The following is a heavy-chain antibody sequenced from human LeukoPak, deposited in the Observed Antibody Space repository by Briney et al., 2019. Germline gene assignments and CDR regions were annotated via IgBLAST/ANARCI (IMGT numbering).Heavy chain of an antibody. J-gene: IGHJ4*02. CDR1: GFTFSSYW. CDR2: IKQDGSEK. CDR3: ARDASSWMIVGATSYYFDY. D-gene: IGHD1-26*01. V-gene: IGHV3-7*01. Sequence: GGSLRLSCAASGFTFSSYWMSWVRQAPGKGLEWVANIKQDGSEKYYVDSVKGRFTISRDNAKNSLYLQMNSLRAEDTAVYYCARDASSWMIVGATSYYFDYWGQGTLVTVSS.